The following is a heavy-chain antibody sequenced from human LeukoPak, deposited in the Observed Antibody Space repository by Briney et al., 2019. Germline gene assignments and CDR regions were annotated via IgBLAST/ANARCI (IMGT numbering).Heavy chain of an antibody. CDR2: IYHSGST. CDR1: GGSISSGGYS. CDR3: ARASAGDCSSTSCYVFDY. Sequence: SETLSLTCAVSGGSISSGGYSWSWIRQPPGMGLEWIGYIYHSGSTYYNPSLKSRVTISVDRSKNQFSLKLSSVTAADTAVYYCARASAGDCSSTSCYVFDYWGQGTLVTVSS. V-gene: IGHV4-30-2*01. J-gene: IGHJ4*02. D-gene: IGHD2-2*01.